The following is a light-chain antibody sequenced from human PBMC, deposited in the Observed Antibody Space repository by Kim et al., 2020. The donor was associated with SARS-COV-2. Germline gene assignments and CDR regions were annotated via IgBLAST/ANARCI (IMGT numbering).Light chain of an antibody. Sequence: QSALTQPASVSGSPVQSISISCTGTSSDVGGYNYVSWFQQHPGKAPKVIIYDVTKRPSGGSNRFSGSKSGNTASLTISGLQTDDEADYYCSSYSSSDIVLFGGGTQLTVL. J-gene: IGLJ2*01. V-gene: IGLV2-14*01. CDR2: DVT. CDR3: SSYSSSDIVL. CDR1: SSDVGGYNY.